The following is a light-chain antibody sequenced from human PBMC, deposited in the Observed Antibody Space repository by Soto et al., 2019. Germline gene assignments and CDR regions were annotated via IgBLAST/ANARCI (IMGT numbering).Light chain of an antibody. CDR1: SSDVGGYNY. CDR2: EVS. CDR3: SSYTSSSTLYV. V-gene: IGLV2-14*01. Sequence: SARTQPASVTGAPGQSLTISCTGTSSDVGGYNYVSWYQQHPGKAPKLMIYEVSNRPSGVSNRFSGSKSGNTASLTISGLQAEDEADYYCSSYTSSSTLYVFGTGTKVTVL. J-gene: IGLJ1*01.